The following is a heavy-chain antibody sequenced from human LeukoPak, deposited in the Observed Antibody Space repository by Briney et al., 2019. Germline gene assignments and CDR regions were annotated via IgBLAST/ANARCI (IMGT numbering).Heavy chain of an antibody. Sequence: IPGGSLRLSCAASGFTFSSYSMDWVRQAPGKGLEWVSSISSSSSYIYYADSVKGRFTISRDNAKNSLYLQMNSLRAEDTAVYYCARGIDYEKAFDIWGQGTMVTVSS. CDR3: ARGIDYEKAFDI. D-gene: IGHD4-17*01. CDR1: GFTFSSYS. CDR2: ISSSSSYI. V-gene: IGHV3-21*01. J-gene: IGHJ3*02.